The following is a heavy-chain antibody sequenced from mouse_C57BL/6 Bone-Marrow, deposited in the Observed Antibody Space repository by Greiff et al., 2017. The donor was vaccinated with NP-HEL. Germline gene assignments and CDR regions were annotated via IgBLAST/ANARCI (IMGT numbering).Heavy chain of an antibody. V-gene: IGHV5-6*02. Sequence: EVKLVESGGDLVKPGGSLKLSCAASGFTFSSYGMSWVRQTPDKRLEWVATISSGGSYTYYPDSVKGRFTISRDNAKNTLYLQMSSLKSEDTAMYYCARRNYSYYAMDYWGQGTSVTVSS. J-gene: IGHJ4*01. CDR2: ISSGGSYT. CDR1: GFTFSSYG. D-gene: IGHD2-1*01. CDR3: ARRNYSYYAMDY.